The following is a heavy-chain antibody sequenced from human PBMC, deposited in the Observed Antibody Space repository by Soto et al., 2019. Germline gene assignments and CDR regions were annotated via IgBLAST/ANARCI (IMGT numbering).Heavy chain of an antibody. Sequence: EVQLLESGGGLVQPGGSLKLSCAASGFSFSNFAVTWVRQAPGKGLEWVSTISGSGNSRYYADSVKGLFTVSRDNSKGTLYLQMNGPIAEYMAAYYCAKELLGVLTGTTGVYYFYYGIEVCGYWTTV. CDR3: AKELLGVLTGTTGVYYFYYGIEV. V-gene: IGHV3-23*01. J-gene: IGHJ6*02. CDR2: ISGSGNSR. D-gene: IGHD3-9*01. CDR1: GFSFSNFA.